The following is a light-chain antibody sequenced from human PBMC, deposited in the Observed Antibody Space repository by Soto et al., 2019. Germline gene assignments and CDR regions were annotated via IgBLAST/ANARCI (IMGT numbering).Light chain of an antibody. CDR1: QGIRND. CDR3: QHTFRSPRR. CDR2: SAS. J-gene: IGKJ1*01. Sequence: AIQMTQSPSSLSASVGDGVTITCRASQGIRNDLGWYQQKPGKAPKLLIYSASTLQSGVPSRFSGSGSGTDFTLTIRNLQPEDFAIYYCQHTFRSPRRFGQGTKVDI. V-gene: IGKV1-6*01.